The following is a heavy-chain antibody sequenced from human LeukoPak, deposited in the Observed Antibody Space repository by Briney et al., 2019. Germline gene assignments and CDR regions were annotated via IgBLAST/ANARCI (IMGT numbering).Heavy chain of an antibody. CDR2: IYHSGST. CDR3: ARVRYDFWSGYKYYFDY. V-gene: IGHV4-34*01. CDR1: GGSFSGYY. J-gene: IGHJ4*02. D-gene: IGHD3-3*01. Sequence: SETLSLTCAVYGGSFSGYYWSWIRQPPGKGLEWIGYIYHSGSTYCNPSLKSRVTISVDRSKNQFSLKLSSVTAADTAVYCCARVRYDFWSGYKYYFDYWGQGTLVTVSS.